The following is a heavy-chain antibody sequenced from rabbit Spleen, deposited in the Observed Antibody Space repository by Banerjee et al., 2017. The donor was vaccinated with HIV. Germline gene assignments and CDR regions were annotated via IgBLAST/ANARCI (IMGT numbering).Heavy chain of an antibody. J-gene: IGHJ6*01. V-gene: IGHV1S45*01. D-gene: IGHD1-1*01. CDR3: TRDDAYGSGYYHDF. CDR2: IDGGGDGSA. CDR1: GFSFSSSYY. Sequence: QEQLVESGGGLVQPEGSLTLTCTASGFSFSSSYYMCWVRQAPGKGLEWIGCIDGGGDGSAYYATWAKGRFTISKTSSTTVTLQMTSLTAADTATYFCTRDDAYGSGYYHDFWGQGTLVTVS.